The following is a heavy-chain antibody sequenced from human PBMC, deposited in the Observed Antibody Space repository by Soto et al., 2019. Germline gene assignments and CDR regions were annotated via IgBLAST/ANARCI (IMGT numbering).Heavy chain of an antibody. D-gene: IGHD1-1*01. CDR2: IYYSGST. Sequence: QVQLQESGPGLVKPSETLSLTCTVSGGSISSYYWSWIRQPPGKGLEWIGYIYYSGSTNYNPSLKSRVTISVDTSKNQFSLKLSSVTAADTAVYYCARDGIDRYGMDVWGQGTTVTVSS. CDR1: GGSISSYY. J-gene: IGHJ6*02. V-gene: IGHV4-59*01. CDR3: ARDGIDRYGMDV.